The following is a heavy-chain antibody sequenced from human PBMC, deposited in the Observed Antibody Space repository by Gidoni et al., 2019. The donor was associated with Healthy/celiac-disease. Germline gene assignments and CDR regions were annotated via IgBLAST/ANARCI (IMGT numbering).Heavy chain of an antibody. D-gene: IGHD4-17*01. CDR1: GFTSDDYA. J-gene: IGHJ4*02. CDR2: ISWNSGSR. CDR3: AKDTKNIGDYYFDY. Sequence: EVQLVESGGGLVQPGRSLRLSCAASGFTSDDYAMHWVRQAPGKGLEWVAGISWNSGSRGCADSGKGRFTISRDNAKSSLYLQMNSLRAEDTALYYCAKDTKNIGDYYFDYWGQGTLVTVSS. V-gene: IGHV3-9*02.